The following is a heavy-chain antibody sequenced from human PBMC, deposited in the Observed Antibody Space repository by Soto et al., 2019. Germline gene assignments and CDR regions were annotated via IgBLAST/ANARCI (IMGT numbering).Heavy chain of an antibody. CDR2: IDPSDSYT. CDR3: ARHRSPMVTGDAFDI. J-gene: IGHJ3*02. Sequence: EVQLVQSGAEVTKPGESLRISCQGSGYTFTSYWISWVCQMPGKGLEWMGRIDPSDSYTSYSPSFQGHVTISADKSISTASLQWSSLKASDTAMYFCARHRSPMVTGDAFDIWGQGTMVTASS. V-gene: IGHV5-10-1*01. D-gene: IGHD5-18*01. CDR1: GYTFTSYW.